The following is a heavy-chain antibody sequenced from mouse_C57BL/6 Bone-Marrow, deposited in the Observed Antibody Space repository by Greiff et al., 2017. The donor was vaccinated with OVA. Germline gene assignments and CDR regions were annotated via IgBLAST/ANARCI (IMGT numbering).Heavy chain of an antibody. D-gene: IGHD1-1*01. CDR2: ISDDGSN. J-gene: IGHJ1*03. V-gene: IGHV3-6*01. CDR1: GYSITSGYY. CDR3: ARAEYYGSRGYFDV. Sequence: EVKLMESGPGLVKPSQSLSLTCSVTGYSITSGYYWNWIRQFPGNKLEWMGYISDDGSNNYNPSLKNRISITRDTSKNQFFLKLNSVTTEDTATYYCARAEYYGSRGYFDVWGTGTTVTVSS.